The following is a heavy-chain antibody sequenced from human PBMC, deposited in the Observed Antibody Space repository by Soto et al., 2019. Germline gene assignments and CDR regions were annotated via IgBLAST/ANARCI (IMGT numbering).Heavy chain of an antibody. CDR3: ARAVEQWLPRFDY. CDR1: GFTFSTYS. D-gene: IGHD6-19*01. J-gene: IGHJ4*02. CDR2: ISAGSSTI. V-gene: IGHV3-48*01. Sequence: GGSLILSCAASGFTFSTYSRNWVRQAPGKGLEWVSSISAGSSTIYYADSVKGRFTISRDNAKNSLYLQMNSLRAEDTAVYYCARAVEQWLPRFDYWGQGTLVTVS.